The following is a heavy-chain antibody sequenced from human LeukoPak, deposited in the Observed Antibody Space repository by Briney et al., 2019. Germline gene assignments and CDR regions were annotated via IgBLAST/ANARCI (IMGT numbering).Heavy chain of an antibody. CDR2: IYSGSST. CDR1: GFTVSSNY. D-gene: IGHD3-22*01. Sequence: GGSLRLSCAASGFTVSSNYMSWVRQAPGKGLEWVSIIYSGSSTYYADSVKGRFTISRDNSKNTLYLQMDSLRAEDTAVYYCARGDSSGFDYWGQGTLVTVSS. J-gene: IGHJ4*02. CDR3: ARGDSSGFDY. V-gene: IGHV3-66*01.